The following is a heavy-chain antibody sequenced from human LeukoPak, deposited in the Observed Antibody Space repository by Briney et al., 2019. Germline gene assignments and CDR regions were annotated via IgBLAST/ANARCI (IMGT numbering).Heavy chain of an antibody. Sequence: SETLSLTCTVSGGSISIYYWSWLRQPAGKGLEWIGCIYNSGSTNYNPSLKSRVTISVDTSKNQFSLKLNSVTAADTAVYYCAKSSDTNAFDIWGRGTMVTVSS. CDR1: GGSISIYY. CDR3: AKSSDTNAFDI. V-gene: IGHV4-4*07. CDR2: IYNSGST. J-gene: IGHJ3*02.